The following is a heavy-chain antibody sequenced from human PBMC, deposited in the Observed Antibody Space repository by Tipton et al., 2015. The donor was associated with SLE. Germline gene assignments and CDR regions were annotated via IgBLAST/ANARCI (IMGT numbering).Heavy chain of an antibody. CDR3: ARDPAVYYYDSRRTLKYYYHSLDV. CDR1: GASVSSFC. D-gene: IGHD3-22*01. CDR2: VCNSGST. Sequence: TLSLTCTVSGASVSSFCWNWIRQSPGKGLEWIACVCNSGSTNYNPSLKSRVTISLDTSKNQFSLKLSSVTAADTAVYYCARDPAVYYYDSRRTLKYYYHSLDVWGQGTTVTVSS. J-gene: IGHJ6*02. V-gene: IGHV4-59*02.